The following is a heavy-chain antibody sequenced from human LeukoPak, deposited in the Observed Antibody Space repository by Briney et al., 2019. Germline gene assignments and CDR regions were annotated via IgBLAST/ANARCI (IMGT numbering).Heavy chain of an antibody. J-gene: IGHJ3*02. CDR2: ITGGSHTI. CDR3: ARDGDEYSYGYGDAFDI. D-gene: IGHD5-18*01. V-gene: IGHV3-48*01. CDR1: GFTFSS. Sequence: GGSLRLSCAASGFTFSSMNWVRQAPGKGLEWVSYITGGSHTIYYAQSVRGRFTISRDNAKNSLYLQMNSLRVEDTAVYYCARDGDEYSYGYGDAFDIWGQGTMVTVSS.